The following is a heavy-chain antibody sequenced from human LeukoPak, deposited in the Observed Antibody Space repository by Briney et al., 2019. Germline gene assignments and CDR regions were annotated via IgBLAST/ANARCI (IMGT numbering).Heavy chain of an antibody. J-gene: IGHJ4*02. CDR3: ARDRPQPYYYGSGSYPDY. CDR1: GGSISSYY. V-gene: IGHV4-39*07. D-gene: IGHD3-10*01. Sequence: SETLSLTCTVSGGSISSYYWGWIRQPPGKGLEWIGSIYYSGSTYYNPSLKSRVTISVDTSKNQFSLKLSSVTAADTAVYYCARDRPQPYYYGSGSYPDYWGQGTLVTVSS. CDR2: IYYSGST.